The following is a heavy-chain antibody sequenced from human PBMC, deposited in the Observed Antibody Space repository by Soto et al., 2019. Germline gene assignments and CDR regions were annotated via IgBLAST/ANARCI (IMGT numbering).Heavy chain of an antibody. J-gene: IGHJ6*02. V-gene: IGHV1-18*01. CDR3: ARDLHSSCWYVWPYYYYYGMDV. D-gene: IGHD6-13*01. CDR1: GYTFTSYG. Sequence: AASVKVSCTASGYTFTSYGISWVRQAPGQGLEWMGWISAYNVNTNYAQKLQGRVTMTTDTSTSTAYMELRSLRSDDTAVYYYARDLHSSCWYVWPYYYYYGMDVWGQGTTVTVSS. CDR2: ISAYNVNT.